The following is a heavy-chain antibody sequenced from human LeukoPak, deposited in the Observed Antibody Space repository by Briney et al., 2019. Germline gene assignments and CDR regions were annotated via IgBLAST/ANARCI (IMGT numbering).Heavy chain of an antibody. D-gene: IGHD3-10*01. J-gene: IGHJ5*02. V-gene: IGHV4-59*01. CDR2: IHYTGST. CDR1: VDSTSVYN. CDR3: ARDIYGSGHGWFDV. Sequence: SETLSHTRSHPVDSTSVYNWCSVSQPPGKGLEWMGHIHYTGSTNYNPSLKSRVTISVYTSKRQLSLMLRSVTVADTAVYYCARDIYGSGHGWFDVWGQGTLVTVSS.